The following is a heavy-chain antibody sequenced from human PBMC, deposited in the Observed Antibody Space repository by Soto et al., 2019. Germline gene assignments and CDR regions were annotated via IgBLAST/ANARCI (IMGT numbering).Heavy chain of an antibody. J-gene: IGHJ6*02. Sequence: SLRLSCAASGFTFSSYAMSWVRQAPGKGLEWVSAISGSGGSTYYADSVKGRFTISRDNSKSTLYLQMNSLRAEDTAVYYCAKGDSSSYYYYYGMDVWGQGTTVTVSS. V-gene: IGHV3-23*01. CDR1: GFTFSSYA. CDR3: AKGDSSSYYYYYGMDV. D-gene: IGHD6-6*01. CDR2: ISGSGGST.